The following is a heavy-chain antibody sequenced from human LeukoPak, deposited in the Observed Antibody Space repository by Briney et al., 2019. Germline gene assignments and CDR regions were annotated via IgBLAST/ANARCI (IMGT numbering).Heavy chain of an antibody. D-gene: IGHD6-13*01. V-gene: IGHV1-8*01. J-gene: IGHJ5*02. CDR1: GYTFTSYD. Sequence: SVKVSCKASGYTFTSYDINWVRQATGQGLEWMGWMNPNSGNTGYAQKFQGRVTMTRNTSISTAYMELSSLRSEDTAVYYCAREAGSQLVNWFDPWGQGTPVTVSS. CDR3: AREAGSQLVNWFDP. CDR2: MNPNSGNT.